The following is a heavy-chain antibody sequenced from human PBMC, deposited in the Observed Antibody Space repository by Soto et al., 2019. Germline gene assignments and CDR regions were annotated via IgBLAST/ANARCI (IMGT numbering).Heavy chain of an antibody. CDR2: IIPIFGTA. Sequence: SVKVSCKASGYTFSSYAINWVRQAPGQGLEWMGGIIPIFGTANYAQKFQGRVTMTRDKSTSTAYMELSSLRSEDTAVYYCARSYGYGYHIDCWGQGTLVTVSS. CDR1: GYTFSSYA. J-gene: IGHJ4*02. CDR3: ARSYGYGYHIDC. V-gene: IGHV1-69*05. D-gene: IGHD5-18*01.